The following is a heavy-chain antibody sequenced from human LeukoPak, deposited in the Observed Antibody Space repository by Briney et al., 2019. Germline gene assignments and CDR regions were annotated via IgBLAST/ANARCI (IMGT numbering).Heavy chain of an antibody. CDR3: ASILDTAIDY. CDR2: ISSSSSYI. CDR1: GFTFSSYS. D-gene: IGHD5-18*01. J-gene: IGHJ4*02. Sequence: PGGSLRLPCAASGFTFSSYSMNWVRQAPGKGLEWVSSISSSSSYIYYADSVKGRLTISRDNAKNSLYLQMNSLRAEDTAAYYCASILDTAIDYWGQGTLVTVSS. V-gene: IGHV3-21*01.